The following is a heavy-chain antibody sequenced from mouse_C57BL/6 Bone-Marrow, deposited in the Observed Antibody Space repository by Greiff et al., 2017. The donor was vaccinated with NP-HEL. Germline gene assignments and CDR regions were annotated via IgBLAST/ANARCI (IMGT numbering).Heavy chain of an antibody. CDR2: INPNNGGT. J-gene: IGHJ4*01. CDR3: ARRGAYLYFYAIDY. D-gene: IGHD5-5*01. V-gene: IGHV1-18*01. CDR1: GYTFTDYY. Sequence: EVQLQQSGPELVKPGASVKISCKASGYTFTDYYMDWVKQSHGKSLEWIGDINPNNGGTNSNQTFKGKATLTVDKSSSTAYMELRSLTSDDTAVYYCARRGAYLYFYAIDYGGQGTSVTVTA.